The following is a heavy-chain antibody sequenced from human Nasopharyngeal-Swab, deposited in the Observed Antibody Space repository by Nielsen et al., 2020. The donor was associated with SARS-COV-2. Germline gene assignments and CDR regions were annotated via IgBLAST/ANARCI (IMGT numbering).Heavy chain of an antibody. V-gene: IGHV3-21*01. J-gene: IGHJ5*02. CDR3: AVSSWQDFDP. CDR2: ISSSSSYI. CDR1: GFTFSSYS. D-gene: IGHD6-13*01. Sequence: GSSLNISCAASGFTFSSYSMNWVRQPPGKGLEWVSSISSSSSYIYYADSVKGRFTISRDNAKNSLYLQMNSLRAEDTAVYYCAVSSWQDFDPWGQGTLVTVSS.